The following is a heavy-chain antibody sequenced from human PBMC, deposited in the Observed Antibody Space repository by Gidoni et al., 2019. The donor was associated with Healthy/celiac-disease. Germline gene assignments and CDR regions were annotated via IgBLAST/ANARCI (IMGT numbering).Heavy chain of an antibody. D-gene: IGHD6-13*01. J-gene: IGHJ6*02. CDR1: GGSFSGYY. CDR3: ARGPGRGRLSSWYERGSYYYGMDV. CDR2: INHSGST. Sequence: QVQLQQWGAGLLKPSETLSLTCAVYGGSFSGYYWSWIRQPPGKGLEWIGEINHSGSTNYNPSLKSRVTISVDTAKNQFSLKLSSVTAADTAVYYCARGPGRGRLSSWYERGSYYYGMDVWGQGTTVTVSS. V-gene: IGHV4-34*01.